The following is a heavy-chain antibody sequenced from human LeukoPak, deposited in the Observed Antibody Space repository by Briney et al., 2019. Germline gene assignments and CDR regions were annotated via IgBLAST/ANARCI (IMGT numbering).Heavy chain of an antibody. V-gene: IGHV4-39*07. D-gene: IGHD6-6*01. CDR2: TYYRGTT. CDR1: GASISSTSYY. CDR3: ARDSTYSSSSHNWFDP. J-gene: IGHJ5*02. Sequence: SETLSLTCTVSGASISSTSYYWGWIRQPPGKGLEWIGSTYYRGTTYYNPSLKSRVTISVDTSKNQFSLQLSSVTAADTAMYYCARDSTYSSSSHNWFDPWGQGTLVSVSS.